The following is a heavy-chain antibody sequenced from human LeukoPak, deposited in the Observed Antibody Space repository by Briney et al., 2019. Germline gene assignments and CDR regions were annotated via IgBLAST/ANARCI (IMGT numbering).Heavy chain of an antibody. J-gene: IGHJ4*02. Sequence: TGGSLRLSCVVSGFIFDDYAMYWVRQAPGKGLEWVSGITWNSGRIGYADSVKGRFTISRDNSKNTLYLQMNSLRVEDTAVYYCAKDLADVVVVVAADWGQGTPVTVSS. CDR1: GFIFDDYA. CDR3: AKDLADVVVVVAAD. V-gene: IGHV3-9*01. CDR2: ITWNSGRI. D-gene: IGHD2-15*01.